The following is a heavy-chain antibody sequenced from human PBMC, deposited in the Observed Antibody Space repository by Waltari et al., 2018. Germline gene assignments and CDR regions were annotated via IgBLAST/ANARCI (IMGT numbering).Heavy chain of an antibody. CDR2: LQSDGTT. Sequence: EVHLVESGGGLVQPGGSLGLSCAASGFTVSSDFMSWVRQAPGKGLEWGSVLQSDGTTYYADSVKGRVTVSSDTSKNTVYLQMNSLRDEDTAVYYCARQDYGGYWGQGTLVTVSS. J-gene: IGHJ4*02. CDR3: ARQDYGGY. V-gene: IGHV3-66*04. D-gene: IGHD3-16*01. CDR1: GFTVSSDF.